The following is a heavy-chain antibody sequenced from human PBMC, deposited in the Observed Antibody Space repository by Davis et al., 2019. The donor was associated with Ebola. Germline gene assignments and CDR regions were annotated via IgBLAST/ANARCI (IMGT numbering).Heavy chain of an antibody. Sequence: GESLKISCQGSGYSFTSYWISWVRQMPWKVLEGMGRIDPSDSYTNYSPSFQGHVTISADKSISTAYLQWSSLKASDTAMYYCGGSSYYYYGMDVWGQGTTVTVSS. V-gene: IGHV5-10-1*01. CDR3: GGSSYYYYGMDV. CDR1: GYSFTSYW. J-gene: IGHJ6*02. D-gene: IGHD2-15*01. CDR2: IDPSDSYT.